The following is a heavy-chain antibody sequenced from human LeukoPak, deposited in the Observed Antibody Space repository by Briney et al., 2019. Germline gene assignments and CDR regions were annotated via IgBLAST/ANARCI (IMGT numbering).Heavy chain of an antibody. CDR2: ISWNSGDI. CDR1: GFTFDDFA. Sequence: PGRSLKLSCTASGFTFDDFAMYWVRQAPGKGLEWVSAISWNSGDIDYAGPVKGRFTISRDNAKNSLYLQMDSLRLEDTALYFCAKDKGASGTYFDYYLDQWGQGTLVTVSS. J-gene: IGHJ4*02. CDR3: AKDKGASGTYFDYYLDQ. D-gene: IGHD1-26*01. V-gene: IGHV3-9*01.